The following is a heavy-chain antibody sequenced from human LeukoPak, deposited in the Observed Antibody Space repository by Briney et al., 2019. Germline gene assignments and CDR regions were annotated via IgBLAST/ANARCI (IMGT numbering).Heavy chain of an antibody. CDR1: DYIFTSYW. CDR3: ARRDCSNTSCYGYYFDY. D-gene: IGHD2-2*01. Sequence: GESLQISCDGSDYIFTSYWIGWVRPMPGKGLEWMGVIYPGDSDTRYSPSFQGQVTISADKSINTAYLQWGSLKASDTAMYCCARRDCSNTSCYGYYFDYWGQGTLVTVSS. CDR2: IYPGDSDT. J-gene: IGHJ4*02. V-gene: IGHV5-51*01.